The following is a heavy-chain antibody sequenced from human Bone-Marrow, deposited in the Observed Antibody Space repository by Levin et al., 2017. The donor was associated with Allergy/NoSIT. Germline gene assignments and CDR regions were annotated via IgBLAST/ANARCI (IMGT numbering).Heavy chain of an antibody. Sequence: LGESLKISCAASGFTFSNYNMHWVRQAPGKGLEWVSSISISGNHIYYVDSVKGRFTVSRDNAKNSLYLQMNDLGAEDTAVYFCARDPMTCSGGSCYHFDHWGQGTLVTVSS. CDR3: ARDPMTCSGGSCYHFDH. CDR1: GFTFSNYN. J-gene: IGHJ4*02. V-gene: IGHV3-21*01. CDR2: ISISGNHI. D-gene: IGHD2-15*01.